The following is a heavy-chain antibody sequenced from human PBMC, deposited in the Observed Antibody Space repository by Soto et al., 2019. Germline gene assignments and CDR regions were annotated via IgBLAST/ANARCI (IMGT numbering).Heavy chain of an antibody. CDR2: IYYSGST. Sequence: SETLSLTCTVSGGSISSSSYYWGWIRQPPGKGLEWIGSIYYSGSTYYNPSLKSRVTISVDTSKNQFSLKLSSATAADTAVYYCGVGSSFLDYWGQGTLVTVSS. V-gene: IGHV4-39*01. J-gene: IGHJ4*02. D-gene: IGHD6-6*01. CDR3: GVGSSFLDY. CDR1: GGSISSSSYY.